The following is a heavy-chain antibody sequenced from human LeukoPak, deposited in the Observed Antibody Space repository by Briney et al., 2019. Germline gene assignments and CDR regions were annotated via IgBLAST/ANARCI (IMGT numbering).Heavy chain of an antibody. CDR1: GFTFSSYA. CDR2: ISGSGGST. Sequence: GGSLRLSCAASGFTFSSYAMSWVRQAPGKGLEWVSGISGSGGSTYYADTVKGRFTISRDNSKNTLYLQMNSLRGEDTAVYYCAGDSSESSGYQFDYWGQGTLVTVSS. CDR3: AGDSSESSGYQFDY. V-gene: IGHV3-23*01. J-gene: IGHJ4*02. D-gene: IGHD3-22*01.